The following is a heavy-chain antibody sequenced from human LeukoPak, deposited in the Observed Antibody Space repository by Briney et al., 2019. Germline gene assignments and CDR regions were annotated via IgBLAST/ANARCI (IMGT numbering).Heavy chain of an antibody. Sequence: GASVKVSCKVSGYTLTELSMPWVRHAPGEGLERMGGVDPEDVETIYAQTFQGRVTMTEDTSTDTAYMELSSLRSEDTAVYYCATARVLLWFGESPCALDYWGQGTLVTVSS. CDR2: VDPEDVET. CDR3: ATARVLLWFGESPCALDY. V-gene: IGHV1-24*01. J-gene: IGHJ4*02. D-gene: IGHD3-10*01. CDR1: GYTLTELS.